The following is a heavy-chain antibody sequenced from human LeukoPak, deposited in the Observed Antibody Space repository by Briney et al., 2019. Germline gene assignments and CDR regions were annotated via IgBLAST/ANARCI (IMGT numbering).Heavy chain of an antibody. CDR2: IYYSGST. CDR1: GGSISSYY. V-gene: IGHV4-59*01. J-gene: IGHJ4*02. CDR3: ARTVHYDFWSGYVY. D-gene: IGHD3-3*01. Sequence: PSETLSLTCTVSGGSISSYYWSWIRQPPGKGLEWIGYIYYSGSTNYNPSLKSRATISVDTSKNQFSLKLSSVTAADTAVYYCARTVHYDFWSGYVYWGQGTLVTVSS.